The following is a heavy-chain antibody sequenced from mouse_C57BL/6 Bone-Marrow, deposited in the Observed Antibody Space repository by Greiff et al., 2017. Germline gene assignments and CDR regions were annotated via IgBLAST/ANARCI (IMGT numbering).Heavy chain of an antibody. CDR1: GYTFTEYT. Sequence: QVQLQQSGAELVKPGASVKLSCKASGYTFTEYTIHWVKQRFGKGREWRGGGDPGSGSIKDNEKFKDKATLTADKSSSTVYMELSRLTSEDSAVYFCARHEGPIYYYGSSPAWFAYWGQGTLVTVSA. D-gene: IGHD1-1*01. CDR2: GDPGSGSI. V-gene: IGHV1-62-2*01. J-gene: IGHJ3*01. CDR3: ARHEGPIYYYGSSPAWFAY.